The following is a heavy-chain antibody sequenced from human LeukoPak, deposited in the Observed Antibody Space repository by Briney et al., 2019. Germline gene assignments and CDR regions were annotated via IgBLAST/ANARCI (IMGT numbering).Heavy chain of an antibody. D-gene: IGHD6-6*01. CDR2: VYPGDSDT. J-gene: IGHJ6*03. CDR1: GYSFTSYW. Sequence: GESLKISCKGSGYSFTSYWIGWVRQMPEKGVEWMRIVYPGDSDTRYSPSFQGQVTISADKSISTAYLQWSSLKASDTAMYYCARLAARPDPKYYYYYMDVWGKGTTVTVSS. V-gene: IGHV5-51*01. CDR3: ARLAARPDPKYYYYYMDV.